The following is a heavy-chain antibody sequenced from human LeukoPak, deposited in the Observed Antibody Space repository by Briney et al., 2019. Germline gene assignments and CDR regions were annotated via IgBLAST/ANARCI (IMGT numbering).Heavy chain of an antibody. J-gene: IGHJ4*02. CDR3: AKKAQYNGNYPLDY. CDR2: TSDRGDYT. V-gene: IGHV3-23*01. D-gene: IGHD1-26*01. Sequence: GGSLRLSCAASGFTVSNNYMNWVRQAPGKGLEWVSGTSDRGDYTYYADSVKGRFTISRDNSKNTLYLQMNSLRAEDTALYFCAKKAQYNGNYPLDYWGQGTLVTVSS. CDR1: GFTVSNNY.